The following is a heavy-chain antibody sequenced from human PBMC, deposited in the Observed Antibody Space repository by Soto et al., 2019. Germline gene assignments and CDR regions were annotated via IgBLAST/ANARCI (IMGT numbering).Heavy chain of an antibody. D-gene: IGHD3-10*01. CDR3: AKWSYLDY. V-gene: IGHV3-23*01. Sequence: DVQLLESGGGLVQPGGSLRLSCAASGFSFSSYAMSWVRQAPGKGLEWVSTISGTDGKTYYADSVKGRFSISRDTSKNTLYRQMNSLRADDTAVYYCAKWSYLDYWGQGTRVTVSS. CDR1: GFSFSSYA. J-gene: IGHJ4*02. CDR2: ISGTDGKT.